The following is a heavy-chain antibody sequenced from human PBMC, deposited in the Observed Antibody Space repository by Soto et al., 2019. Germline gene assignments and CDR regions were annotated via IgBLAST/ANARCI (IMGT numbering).Heavy chain of an antibody. D-gene: IGHD2-2*03. CDR3: ARWIYIDY. CDR1: GFTFSGYG. J-gene: IGHJ4*02. Sequence: GGSLRRSCAASGFTFSGYGMHWVRQAPGKVLELVAVISYDGSNKYYAYSVKGRFSISRDTSHRTLYLQMNSLRADDTAMYYCARWIYIDYWGQGTRVTVSS. CDR2: ISYDGSNK. V-gene: IGHV3-30*03.